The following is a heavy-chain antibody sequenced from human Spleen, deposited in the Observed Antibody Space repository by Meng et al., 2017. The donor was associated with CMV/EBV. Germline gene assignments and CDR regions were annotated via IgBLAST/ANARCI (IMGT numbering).Heavy chain of an antibody. V-gene: IGHV2-5*01. J-gene: IGHJ5*02. CDR2: TFWNHDK. D-gene: IGHD4-23*01. CDR3: AHTTFGELPSAWFDP. CDR1: GFSLSTGGMG. Sequence: SGFSLSTGGMGVAWIRQPPGKALEWLALTFWNHDKRYSPSLKTRLTITKDTSKNQVVLRMTNMDPVDTATYFCAHTTFGELPSAWFDPWGQGTLVTVSS.